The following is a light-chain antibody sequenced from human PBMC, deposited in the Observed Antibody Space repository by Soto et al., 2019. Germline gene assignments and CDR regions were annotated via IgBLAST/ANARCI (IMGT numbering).Light chain of an antibody. CDR1: QSVNTK. V-gene: IGKV3-15*01. J-gene: IGKJ5*01. CDR3: QQYNDWPSIT. Sequence: VMTQSPGTLSLSPGEIATLSFRASQSVNTKLAWYQQKPGQAPRLLIYRTSTRATGVPARFSGSGSRTEFTLTISGLQSEDFAVYYCQQYNDWPSITFGQGTRLEIK. CDR2: RTS.